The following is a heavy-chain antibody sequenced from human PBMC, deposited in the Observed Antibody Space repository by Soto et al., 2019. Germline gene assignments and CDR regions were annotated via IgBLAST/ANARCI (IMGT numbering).Heavy chain of an antibody. CDR1: GFTFSDHY. D-gene: IGHD4-17*01. V-gene: IGHV3-72*01. CDR3: AREGDSYGDPHFDY. CDR2: TRNKANSYTT. Sequence: GGSLRLSCAASGFTFSDHYMDWVRQAPGKGLEWVGRTRNKANSYTTEYAASVKGRFTISRDDSKNSLYLQMNSLKTADTAVYYCAREGDSYGDPHFDYWGQGTLVTVSS. J-gene: IGHJ4*02.